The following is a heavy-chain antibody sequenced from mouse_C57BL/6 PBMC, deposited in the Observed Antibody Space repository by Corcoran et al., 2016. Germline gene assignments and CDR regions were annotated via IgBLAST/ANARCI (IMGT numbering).Heavy chain of an antibody. D-gene: IGHD1-1*01. CDR3: AREGPYGSFDY. Sequence: EVQLQQSGPELVKPGASVKISCKASGYTFTDYYMNWVKQSHGKSLEWIGDINPNNGGTSYNQKFKGKATLTVDKSSSTAYMELRSLTSEDSAVYYCAREGPYGSFDYWGQGTTLTVSS. CDR2: INPNNGGT. J-gene: IGHJ2*01. V-gene: IGHV1-26*01. CDR1: GYTFTDYY.